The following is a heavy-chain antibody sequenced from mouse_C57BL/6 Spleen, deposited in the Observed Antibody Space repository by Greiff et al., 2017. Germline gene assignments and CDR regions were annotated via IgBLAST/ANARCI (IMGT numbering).Heavy chain of an antibody. V-gene: IGHV3-1*01. CDR1: GYSITSGYD. J-gene: IGHJ4*01. Sequence: VQLKQSGPGMVKPSQSLSLTCTVTGYSITSGYDWHWIRHFPGNKLEWMGYISYSGSTNYNPSLKSRISITHDTSKNHFFLKLNSVTTEDTATYYCARGVLRSAMDYWGQGTSVTVSS. CDR3: ARGVLRSAMDY. CDR2: ISYSGST. D-gene: IGHD1-1*01.